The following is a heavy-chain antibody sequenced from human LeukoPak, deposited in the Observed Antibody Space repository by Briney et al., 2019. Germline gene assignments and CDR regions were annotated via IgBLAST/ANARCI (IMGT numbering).Heavy chain of an antibody. CDR3: AKVWGVVIQNEYFQH. CDR1: GFIFNNYA. V-gene: IGHV3-23*01. CDR2: ISGNGGYT. J-gene: IGHJ1*01. D-gene: IGHD2-2*01. Sequence: GGSLRLSCAASGFIFNNYAMSWVRQAPGKGLEWVSGISGNGGYTHYVDSVKGRFTISRDNSKNTLYLHMNSLRVEDTAVYYCAKVWGVVIQNEYFQHWGQGTLVTVSS.